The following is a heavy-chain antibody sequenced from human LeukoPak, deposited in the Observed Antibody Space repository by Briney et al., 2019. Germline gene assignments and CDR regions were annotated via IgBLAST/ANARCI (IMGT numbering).Heavy chain of an antibody. CDR1: GFTFSSYA. Sequence: PGRSLRLSCAASGFTFSSYAMHWVRQAPGKGLEWVSGISGSGGSTDYADSVKGRFTISRDNSKNTLYLQMNSLRAEDTAVYYCAKDFESGWDNDAFDIWGQGTMVTVSS. J-gene: IGHJ3*02. D-gene: IGHD6-19*01. CDR2: ISGSGGST. CDR3: AKDFESGWDNDAFDI. V-gene: IGHV3-23*01.